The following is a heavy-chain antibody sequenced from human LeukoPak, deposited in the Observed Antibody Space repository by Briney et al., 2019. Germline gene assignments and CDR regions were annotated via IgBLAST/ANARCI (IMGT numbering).Heavy chain of an antibody. Sequence: ASVKVSCKASGYTFTSYGISWVRQAPGQGLEWMGWINPNSGGTNYAQKFQGRVTMTRDTSISTAYMELSGLRSDDTAVYYCARDGMGDAFDIWGQGTMVTVSS. CDR3: ARDGMGDAFDI. CDR2: INPNSGGT. V-gene: IGHV1-2*02. D-gene: IGHD2-8*01. J-gene: IGHJ3*02. CDR1: GYTFTSYG.